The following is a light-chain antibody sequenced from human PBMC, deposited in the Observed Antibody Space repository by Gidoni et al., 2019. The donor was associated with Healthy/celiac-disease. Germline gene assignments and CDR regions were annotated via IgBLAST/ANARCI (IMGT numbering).Light chain of an antibody. Sequence: DIVMTQSPDLLAVYLGERATITCKSSQSVLYSSNNKNYLAWYQQKPVQPPKLLIYWASTRESGVPDRFSGSGSGTDFTLTISSLQAEDVAVYYCQQYYSTPRTFGQGTKVEIK. CDR2: WAS. CDR1: QSVLYSSNNKNY. V-gene: IGKV4-1*01. CDR3: QQYYSTPRT. J-gene: IGKJ1*01.